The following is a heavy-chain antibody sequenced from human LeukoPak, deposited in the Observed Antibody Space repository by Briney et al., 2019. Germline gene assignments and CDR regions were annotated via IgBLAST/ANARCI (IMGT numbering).Heavy chain of an antibody. Sequence: SETLSLTCAVYGGSFSGYYWSWIRQPPGKGLEWIGEINHSGSTNYNPSLKSRVTISVDTSKNRFSLKLSSVTAADTAVYYCARGLRDTAMYYFDYWGQGTLVTVSS. D-gene: IGHD5-18*01. CDR2: INHSGST. J-gene: IGHJ4*02. CDR3: ARGLRDTAMYYFDY. V-gene: IGHV4-34*01. CDR1: GGSFSGYY.